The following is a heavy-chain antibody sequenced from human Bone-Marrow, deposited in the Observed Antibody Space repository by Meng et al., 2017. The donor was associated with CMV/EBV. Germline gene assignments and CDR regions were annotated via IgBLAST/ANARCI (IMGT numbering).Heavy chain of an antibody. J-gene: IGHJ4*02. V-gene: IGHV3-73*01. CDR2: IRSKSNSYAT. CDR3: TRLSCTNGVCYAHYFDY. D-gene: IGHD2-8*01. CDR1: GFTLSGSA. Sequence: GESLKISCSASGFTLSGSAMHWVRQASGKGLEWVGRIRSKSNSYATAYAASVKGRFTISRDDSKHTAYLQMHSLPTEDTAVYYCTRLSCTNGVCYAHYFDYWGQGTLVTVSS.